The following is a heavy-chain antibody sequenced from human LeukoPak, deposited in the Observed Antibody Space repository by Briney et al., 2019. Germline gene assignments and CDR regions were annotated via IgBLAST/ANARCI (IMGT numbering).Heavy chain of an antibody. Sequence: ASVKVSCKASGYTFTNFYIHWVRQAPGQGLEWMGRINPDTGGTNFAQKFQDRVTVTRDTSISTAFLELSSLTSGDAAVYYCVTSFDYSDFYWGQGTRVIVS. D-gene: IGHD4-11*01. CDR3: VTSFDYSDFY. CDR2: INPDTGGT. CDR1: GYTFTNFY. J-gene: IGHJ4*02. V-gene: IGHV1-2*06.